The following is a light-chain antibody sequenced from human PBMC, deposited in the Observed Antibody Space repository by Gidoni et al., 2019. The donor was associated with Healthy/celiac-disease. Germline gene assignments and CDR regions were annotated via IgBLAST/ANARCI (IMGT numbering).Light chain of an antibody. CDR3: QQSDSTPEV. CDR2: AAS. V-gene: IGKV1-39*01. Sequence: DIHMTHSPSSLSASVGDRVTITCRASQRISSYLNWYQQKPGKAPKLLIYAASSLKSGVPSRFSGSGSGTDFTLTISSLQPEDFAAYYCQQSDSTPEVFXQXTKLEIK. CDR1: QRISSY. J-gene: IGKJ2*01.